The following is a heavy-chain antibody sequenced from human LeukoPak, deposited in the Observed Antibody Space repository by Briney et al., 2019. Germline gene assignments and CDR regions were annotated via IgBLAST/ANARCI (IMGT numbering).Heavy chain of an antibody. D-gene: IGHD3-10*01. CDR1: GDSVSSNSAA. CDR2: TYYRSKWYN. Sequence: SQTLSLTCAISGDSVSSNSAAWDWIRQSPSRGLEWLGRTYYRSKWYNDYAVSVKSRITINPDTSKNQFSLQLNSVTPEDTAVYYCARVLATMVRGVRGGFAFDIWGQGTMVTVSS. CDR3: ARVLATMVRGVRGGFAFDI. V-gene: IGHV6-1*01. J-gene: IGHJ3*02.